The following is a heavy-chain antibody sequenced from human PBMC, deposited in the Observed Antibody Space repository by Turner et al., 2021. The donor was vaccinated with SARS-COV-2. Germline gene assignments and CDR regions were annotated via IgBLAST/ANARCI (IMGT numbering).Heavy chain of an antibody. CDR3: ARGPRVVAPTTWFDP. Sequence: QVQLQQWGAGLLKPSETLSLTCAVYGGSFSGYYWSWIRQPPGKGLECIGEINHSGSTNYNPSLKSRVTISVDTSKNQFSRNLISVTAADSAVYYCARGPRVVAPTTWFDPWGQGTLVTVSS. D-gene: IGHD2-15*01. CDR2: INHSGST. J-gene: IGHJ5*02. V-gene: IGHV4-34*01. CDR1: GGSFSGYY.